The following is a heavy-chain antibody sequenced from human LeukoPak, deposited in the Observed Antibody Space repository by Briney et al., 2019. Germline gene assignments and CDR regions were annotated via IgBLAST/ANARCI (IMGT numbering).Heavy chain of an antibody. D-gene: IGHD6-6*01. V-gene: IGHV3-23*01. J-gene: IGHJ6*02. CDR1: GFTVSNNY. CDR2: ISGSGGST. Sequence: GGSLRLSCAASGFTVSNNYMSWVRQAPGKGLEWVSAISGSGGSTYYADSVKGRFTISRDNSKNTLYLQMNSLRAEDTAVYYCAKGIYSSSSYYYYYGMDVWGQGTTVTVSS. CDR3: AKGIYSSSSYYYYYGMDV.